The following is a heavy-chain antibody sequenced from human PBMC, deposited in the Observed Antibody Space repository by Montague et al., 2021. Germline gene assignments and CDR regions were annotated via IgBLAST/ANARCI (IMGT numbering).Heavy chain of an antibody. J-gene: IGHJ6*03. Sequence: SETLSLTCAVSGGSFSGNNWSWIRQPPGKERQWMVEINHSGSTNYNQSLNSRVTISVDTSKNQFSLKLSSVTAAATAVYYCARRGDTMVRGVKGYMDVWGKGTKATVSS. CDR2: INHSGST. V-gene: IGHV4-34*01. D-gene: IGHD3-10*01. CDR1: GGSFSGNN. CDR3: ARRGDTMVRGVKGYMDV.